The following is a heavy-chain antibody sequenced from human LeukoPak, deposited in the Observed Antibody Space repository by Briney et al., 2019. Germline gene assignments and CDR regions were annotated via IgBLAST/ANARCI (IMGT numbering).Heavy chain of an antibody. CDR3: AKDLRGIAVAGTSSDY. D-gene: IGHD6-19*01. J-gene: IGHJ4*02. CDR1: GFTFSSYG. Sequence: PGGSLRLSCAASGFTFSSYGMHWVRQAPGKGLEWVAFIRYDGSNKYYADSVKGRFTISRDNSKNTLYLQMNSLRAEDTAVYYCAKDLRGIAVAGTSSDYWGQGTLVTVSS. CDR2: IRYDGSNK. V-gene: IGHV3-30*02.